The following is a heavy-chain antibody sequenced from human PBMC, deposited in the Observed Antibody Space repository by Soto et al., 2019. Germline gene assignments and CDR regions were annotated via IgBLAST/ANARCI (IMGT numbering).Heavy chain of an antibody. CDR2: IRSKANSYAT. D-gene: IGHD3-22*01. CDR3: TIPAYYDSSGYPMYFDY. CDR1: GFTFSGSA. V-gene: IGHV3-73*01. J-gene: IGHJ4*02. Sequence: LRLSCAASGFTFSGSAMHWVRQASGKGLEWVGRIRSKANSYATAYAASVKGRFTISRDDSKNTAYLQMNSLKTEDTAVYYCTIPAYYDSSGYPMYFDYWGQGTLVTVSS.